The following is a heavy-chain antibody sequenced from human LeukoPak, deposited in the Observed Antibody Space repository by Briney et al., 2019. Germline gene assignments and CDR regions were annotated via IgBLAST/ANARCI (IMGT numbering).Heavy chain of an antibody. CDR2: INPNSGGT. CDR1: GYTFTGYY. CDR3: TRGLGYCSGGSCYAFDI. V-gene: IGHV1-2*06. Sequence: ASVKVSCKASGYTFTGYYMHWVRQAPGQGPEWMGRINPNSGGTNYAQKFQGRVTMTRDTSISTAYMELSRLRSDDTAVYYCTRGLGYCSGGSCYAFDIWGQGTMVTVSS. J-gene: IGHJ3*02. D-gene: IGHD2-15*01.